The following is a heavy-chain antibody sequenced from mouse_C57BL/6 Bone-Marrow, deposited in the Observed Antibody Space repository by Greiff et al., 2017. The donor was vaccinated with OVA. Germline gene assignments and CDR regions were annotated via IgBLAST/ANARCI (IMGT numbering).Heavy chain of an antibody. CDR2: IDPSDSYT. J-gene: IGHJ1*03. CDR3: ARLDYGPFCV. CDR1: GYTFTSYW. Sequence: QVQLQQPGAELVMPGASVKLSCKASGYTFTSYWMHWVKQRPGQGLEWIGEIDPSDSYTNYNQKFKGKSTLTVDKSSSTAYMQLSSLTSEDSVVYYCARLDYGPFCVWGTGTTVTVSS. D-gene: IGHD1-1*01. V-gene: IGHV1-69*01.